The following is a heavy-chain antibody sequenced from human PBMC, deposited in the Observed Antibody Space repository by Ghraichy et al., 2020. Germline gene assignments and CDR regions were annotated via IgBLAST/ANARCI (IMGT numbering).Heavy chain of an antibody. D-gene: IGHD4-17*01. Sequence: SETLSLTCTVSGGSISSYYWSWIRQPAGKGLEWIGRIYTSGSTNYNPSLKSRVTMSVDTSKNQFSLKLSSVTAADTAVYYCARDPNFYGDYTGGDWFDPWGQGTLVTVSS. J-gene: IGHJ5*02. CDR3: ARDPNFYGDYTGGDWFDP. V-gene: IGHV4-4*07. CDR2: IYTSGST. CDR1: GGSISSYY.